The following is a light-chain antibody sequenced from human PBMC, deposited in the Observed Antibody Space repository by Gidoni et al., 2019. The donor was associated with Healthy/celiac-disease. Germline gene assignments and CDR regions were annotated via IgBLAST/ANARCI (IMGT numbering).Light chain of an antibody. Sequence: EIVLTQSPATLSLSPGERATLSCRASQRVSSYLACYQQKPGRAPRLLIYDASNRATGIPARFRGSGSASGFTLTISSLAPEAFAVSYCPHLSNWPPGLTFGGGTKVEIK. CDR2: DAS. J-gene: IGKJ4*01. CDR3: PHLSNWPPGLT. CDR1: QRVSSY. V-gene: IGKV3-11*01.